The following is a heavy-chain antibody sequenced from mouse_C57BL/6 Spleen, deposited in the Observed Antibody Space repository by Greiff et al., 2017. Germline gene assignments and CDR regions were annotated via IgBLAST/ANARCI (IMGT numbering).Heavy chain of an antibody. Sequence: EVQVVESGGGLVQPGGSLKLSCAASGFTFSDYYMYWVRQTPEKRLEWVAYISNGGGSTYYPDTVKGRFTISRDNAKNTLYLQMSRLKSEDTAMYYCARHRGYDYARGYYAMDYWGQGTSVTVSS. J-gene: IGHJ4*01. CDR1: GFTFSDYY. V-gene: IGHV5-12*01. D-gene: IGHD2-4*01. CDR2: ISNGGGST. CDR3: ARHRGYDYARGYYAMDY.